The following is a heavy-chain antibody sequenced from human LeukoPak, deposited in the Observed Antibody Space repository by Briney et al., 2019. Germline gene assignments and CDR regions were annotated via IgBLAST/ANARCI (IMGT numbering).Heavy chain of an antibody. V-gene: IGHV1-69*01. CDR2: IIPIFGTA. CDR1: GGTFSGYA. CDR3: ARDGNDYGGHLSPDAFDI. D-gene: IGHD4-23*01. Sequence: GSSVKVSCKASGGTFSGYAISWVRQAPGQGLEWMGGIIPIFGTANYAQKFQGRVTITADESTSTAYMELSSLRSEDTAVYYCARDGNDYGGHLSPDAFDIWGQGTMVTVSS. J-gene: IGHJ3*02.